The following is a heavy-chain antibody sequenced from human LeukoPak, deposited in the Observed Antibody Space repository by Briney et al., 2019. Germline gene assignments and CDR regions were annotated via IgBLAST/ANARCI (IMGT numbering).Heavy chain of an antibody. Sequence: SVKVSCKASGGTFSSYAISWVRQAPGQGLEWMGGIIPIFGTANYAQKFQGRVTITTDESTSTAYMELSSLGSEDTAVYYCSTARRGGLSYYYRAVWGKGPTVTFPS. D-gene: IGHD3-16*01. CDR2: IIPIFGTA. CDR1: GGTFSSYA. J-gene: IGHJ6*03. CDR3: STARRGGLSYYYRAV. V-gene: IGHV1-69*05.